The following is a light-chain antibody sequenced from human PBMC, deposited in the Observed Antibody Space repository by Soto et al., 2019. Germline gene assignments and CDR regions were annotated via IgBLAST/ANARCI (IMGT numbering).Light chain of an antibody. CDR3: QQYNNWRIT. V-gene: IGKV3-15*01. Sequence: EIVMTQSPATLSVSPGERSTLSCRASQSVRSDLAWYQQKPGQAPRLLIYGASTRATDIPARFSGSGSGTEFTLTSSSLRTEDFALYYCQQYNNWRITFGQGTRLEIK. J-gene: IGKJ5*01. CDR2: GAS. CDR1: QSVRSD.